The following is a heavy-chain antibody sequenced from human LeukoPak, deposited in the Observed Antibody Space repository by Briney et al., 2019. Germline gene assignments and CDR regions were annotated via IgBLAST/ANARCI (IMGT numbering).Heavy chain of an antibody. CDR1: GGPIRSHY. CDR3: SISSPAGYYYYVDV. CDR2: IYDGGST. V-gene: IGHV4-59*11. Sequence: PSETLSLTCTVSGGPIRSHYWSWVRQPPGKGLEWIGYIYDGGSTNYSPSLKSRVTMSVDTSTNQFSLKLSSVSAADTAVYFCSISSPAGYYYYVDVWGKGTTVTVSS. J-gene: IGHJ6*03.